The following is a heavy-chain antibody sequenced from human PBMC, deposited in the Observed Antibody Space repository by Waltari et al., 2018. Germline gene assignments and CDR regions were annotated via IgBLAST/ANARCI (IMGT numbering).Heavy chain of an antibody. Sequence: VQLVATGGGVVQPGRSLRLSCVASGFTFSSYAMRWVRQAPGKGLEWVSVIYSGGSTYYADSVKGRFTISRDNSKNTLYLQMNSLRAEDTAVYYCARAPVAADYFDYWGQGTLVTVSS. CDR1: GFTFSSYA. V-gene: IGHV3-53*02. CDR3: ARAPVAADYFDY. J-gene: IGHJ4*02. CDR2: IYSGGST.